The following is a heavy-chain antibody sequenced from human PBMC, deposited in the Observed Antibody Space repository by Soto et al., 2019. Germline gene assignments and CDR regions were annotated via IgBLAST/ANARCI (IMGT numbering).Heavy chain of an antibody. CDR3: ARPLWRDDYNWGYFDL. CDR1: GFTFSSYA. J-gene: IGHJ2*01. Sequence: QVQLVESGGGVVQPGRSLRLSCAASGFTFSSYAMHWVRQAPGKGLEWVAVISYDGSNKYYADSVKGRFTISRDNSKNTLYRQMNSLRTEDTAVYYCARPLWRDDYNWGYFDLWGRGTLVTFSS. V-gene: IGHV3-30-3*01. CDR2: ISYDGSNK. D-gene: IGHD4-4*01.